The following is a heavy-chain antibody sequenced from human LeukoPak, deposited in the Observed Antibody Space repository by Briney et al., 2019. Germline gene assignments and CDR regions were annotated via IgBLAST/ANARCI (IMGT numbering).Heavy chain of an antibody. J-gene: IGHJ3*02. V-gene: IGHV3-21*01. D-gene: IGHD3-10*01. CDR3: ARGLGSGRHAFDI. CDR1: GFTFSSYE. Sequence: PGGSLRLSCAASGFTFSSYEMNWVRQAPGKGLEWVSSISSSSSYIYYADSVKGRFTISRDNAKNSLYLQMNSLRAEDTAVYYCARGLGSGRHAFDIWGQGTMVTVSS. CDR2: ISSSSSYI.